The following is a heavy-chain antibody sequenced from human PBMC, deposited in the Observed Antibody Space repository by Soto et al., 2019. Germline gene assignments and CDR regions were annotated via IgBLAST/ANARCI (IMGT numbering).Heavy chain of an antibody. V-gene: IGHV3-33*01. CDR2: IWYDGSNK. Sequence: GGSLRLSCAASGLTFSSYGMHWVRQAPGKGLEWVAVIWYDGSNKYYADSVKGRFTISRDNSKNTLYLQMNSLRAEDTAVYYCASDGDDSSGLVLLGGMDVWGQGTTVTVSS. CDR1: GLTFSSYG. CDR3: ASDGDDSSGLVLLGGMDV. D-gene: IGHD3-22*01. J-gene: IGHJ6*02.